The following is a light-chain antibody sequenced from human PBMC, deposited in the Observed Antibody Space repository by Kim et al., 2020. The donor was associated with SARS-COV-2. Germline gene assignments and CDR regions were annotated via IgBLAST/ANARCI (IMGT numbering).Light chain of an antibody. V-gene: IGKV3-11*01. CDR3: QQRSSWSYT. CDR2: DAS. CDR1: QSIRNY. J-gene: IGKJ2*01. Sequence: EIVLTQSPATLSFSPGEGATLSCRASQSIRNYLAWYQQKPGQAPRLLIYDASNRAAGVPARFSGSGSGTDFTLSISSLEPEDFAVYYCQQRSSWSYTFGQGTKLEI.